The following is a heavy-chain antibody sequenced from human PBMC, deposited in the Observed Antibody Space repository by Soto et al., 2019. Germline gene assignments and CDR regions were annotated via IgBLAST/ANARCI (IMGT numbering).Heavy chain of an antibody. CDR1: GFPFSTFA. Sequence: EVQLLESGGGLVQPGGSLRLSCAASGFPFSTFALSWVRQAPGKGLEWVSAINDNGDDTDYVGAVKGRFTISRDNSKNALWLQMNSLRAEDTAVYYCAGPGYSSQEFWGQGTLVTVSS. J-gene: IGHJ1*01. CDR3: AGPGYSSQEF. CDR2: INDNGDDT. D-gene: IGHD5-18*01. V-gene: IGHV3-23*01.